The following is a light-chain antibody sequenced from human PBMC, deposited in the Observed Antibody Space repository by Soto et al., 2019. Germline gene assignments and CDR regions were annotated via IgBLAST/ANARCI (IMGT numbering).Light chain of an antibody. CDR2: DVS. CDR1: SSDVGGYNS. J-gene: IGLJ1*01. Sequence: QSALTQPRSVSGSPGQSVTISCTGTSSDVGGYNSVSWYQQHPGKAPKLMIYDVSKRPSGVPDRFSGSKSGNTASLTISGLQAEDEADYYCCSYAGDYTYVFGTGTQLTVL. V-gene: IGLV2-11*01. CDR3: CSYAGDYTYV.